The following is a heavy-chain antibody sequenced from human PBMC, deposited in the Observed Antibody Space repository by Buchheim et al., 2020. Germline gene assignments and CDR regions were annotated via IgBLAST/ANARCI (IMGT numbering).Heavy chain of an antibody. Sequence: EVQLLESGGGLVQPGGSLRLSCAASGFSFSSYAMSWVRQAPGKGLEWVSAISGSGGSTYYADSVKGRFTISRDTSTNTLYLQMNSLRAEDTAVYYCAKALAVGALLKIYYYGMDVWGQGTT. CDR2: ISGSGGST. CDR3: AKALAVGALLKIYYYGMDV. D-gene: IGHD1-26*01. V-gene: IGHV3-23*01. CDR1: GFSFSSYA. J-gene: IGHJ6*02.